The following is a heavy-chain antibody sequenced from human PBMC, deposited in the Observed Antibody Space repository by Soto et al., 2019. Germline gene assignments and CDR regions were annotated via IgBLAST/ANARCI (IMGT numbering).Heavy chain of an antibody. V-gene: IGHV2-5*02. CDR1: GFSLSTSGVG. D-gene: IGHD2-15*01. CDR2: IYWDDDK. Sequence: QITLKESGPPLVKPTQTLTLTCTFSGFSLSTSGVGVGWIRQPPGKALEWLALIYWDDDKRYSPSLKSRLTITKDTSKNQVVLTMTNMDPVDTATYYCAHTRRCGGSCYSGWFDPWGQGTLVTVSS. J-gene: IGHJ5*02. CDR3: AHTRRCGGSCYSGWFDP.